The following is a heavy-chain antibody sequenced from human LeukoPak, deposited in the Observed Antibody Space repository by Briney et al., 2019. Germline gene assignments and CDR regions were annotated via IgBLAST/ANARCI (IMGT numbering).Heavy chain of an antibody. D-gene: IGHD6-13*01. J-gene: IGHJ4*02. CDR1: GFTFSNYA. CDR3: AKSRGPAAAGYLLSFHN. CDR2: ISDSGGTT. Sequence: GGSPRLSYAASGFTFSNYAMSWVRQAPGKGLEWVSSISDSGGTTYNADSVKGRFTISRDNSKNTLYLQMNSLRAEDTAVYYCAKSRGPAAAGYLLSFHNWGQGTLVTVSS. V-gene: IGHV3-23*01.